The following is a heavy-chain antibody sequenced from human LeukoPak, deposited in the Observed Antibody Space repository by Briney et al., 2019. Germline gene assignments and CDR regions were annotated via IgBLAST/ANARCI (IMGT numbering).Heavy chain of an antibody. CDR1: GYTFTSYD. CDR2: MHPNSGNT. Sequence: ASVKVSCKASGYTFTSYDINWVRQATGQGLEWMGWMHPNSGNTGYAQKFQGRVTMTRNTSISTAYMELSSLRSEDTAVYYCARAPFSSGWYGAWFDPWGQGTLVTVSS. CDR3: ARAPFSSGWYGAWFDP. J-gene: IGHJ5*02. V-gene: IGHV1-8*01. D-gene: IGHD6-19*01.